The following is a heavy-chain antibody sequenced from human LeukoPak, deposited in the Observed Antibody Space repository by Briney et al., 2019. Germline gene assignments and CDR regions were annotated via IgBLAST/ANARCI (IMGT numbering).Heavy chain of an antibody. Sequence: GGSLRLSCAASGFTFSSYSMNWVRQAPGKGLEWVSYISSSSSTIYYADSVKGRFTISRDNAKNSLYLQMNSLRAEDTAVYYCARALLWGMFTYDYWGQGTLDTVSS. D-gene: IGHD3-16*01. V-gene: IGHV3-48*01. CDR1: GFTFSSYS. J-gene: IGHJ4*02. CDR2: ISSSSSTI. CDR3: ARALLWGMFTYDY.